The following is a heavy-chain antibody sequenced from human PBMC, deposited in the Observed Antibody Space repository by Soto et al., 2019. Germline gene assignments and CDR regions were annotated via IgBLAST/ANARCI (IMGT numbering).Heavy chain of an antibody. Sequence: SETLSLTCTVSGGSISSGGYYWSWIRQHPGKGLEWIGYIYYSGSTYYNPSLKSRVTISVDTSKNQFSLKLSSVTAADTAVYYCARGPTRPYYYMDVWGKGTTVTVSS. CDR1: GGSISSGGYY. J-gene: IGHJ6*03. CDR3: ARGPTRPYYYMDV. CDR2: IYYSGST. V-gene: IGHV4-31*03.